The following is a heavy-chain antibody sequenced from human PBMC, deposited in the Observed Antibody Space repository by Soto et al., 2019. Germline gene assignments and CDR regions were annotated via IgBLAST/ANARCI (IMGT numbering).Heavy chain of an antibody. CDR3: ARADYYDSSGYYPLLGYYYYGMDV. J-gene: IGHJ6*02. CDR1: GFTFSSYE. V-gene: IGHV3-48*03. D-gene: IGHD3-22*01. Sequence: EVQLVESGGGLVQPGGSLRLSCAASGFTFSSYEMNWVRQAPGKGLEWVSYISSSGSTIYYADSVKGRFTISRDNAKNSLYLQMSSLRAEDTAVDYCARADYYDSSGYYPLLGYYYYGMDVWGQGTTVTVSS. CDR2: ISSSGSTI.